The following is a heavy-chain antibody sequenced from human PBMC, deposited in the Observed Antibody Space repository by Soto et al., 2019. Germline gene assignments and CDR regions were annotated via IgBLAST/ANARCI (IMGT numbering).Heavy chain of an antibody. CDR1: GFTFSDYY. D-gene: IGHD3-3*01. J-gene: IGHJ6*02. Sequence: VQLVESGGGLVKPGGSLRLSCAASGFTFSDYYMSWIRQAPGKGLEWVSYISSSSSYTNYADSVKGRFTISRDNAKNSLYLQMTSLRAEDTAVYYCARDYDFWSGYPYYYGMDVWGQGTTVTVSS. CDR2: ISSSSSYT. V-gene: IGHV3-11*06. CDR3: ARDYDFWSGYPYYYGMDV.